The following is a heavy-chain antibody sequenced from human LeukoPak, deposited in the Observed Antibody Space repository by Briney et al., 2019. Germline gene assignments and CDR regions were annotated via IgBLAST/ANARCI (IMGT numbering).Heavy chain of an antibody. CDR1: GGSISSYY. D-gene: IGHD3-10*01. J-gene: IGHJ3*02. CDR2: IYYSGST. CDR3: ARAGPGVTMVRGGDAFDI. V-gene: IGHV4-59*01. Sequence: PSETLSLTCTVSGGSISSYYWSWIRQPPGKGLEWIGYIYYSGSTNYNPSLKSRVTISVDTSKNQFSLKLSSVTAADTAVYYCARAGPGVTMVRGGDAFDIWGQGTMVTVSS.